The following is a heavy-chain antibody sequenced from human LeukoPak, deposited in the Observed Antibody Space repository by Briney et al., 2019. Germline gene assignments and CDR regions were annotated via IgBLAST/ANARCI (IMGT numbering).Heavy chain of an antibody. CDR3: ARLYSSSWYGTQAFDY. Sequence: GGSLRLSCAASGFTFSSYEMNWVRQAPGKGLEWVSYISSSGSTIYYADSVKGRFTISRDNAKNSLYLQMNSLRAEDTAVYYCARLYSSSWYGTQAFDYWGQGTLVTVSS. CDR2: ISSSGSTI. V-gene: IGHV3-48*03. J-gene: IGHJ4*02. CDR1: GFTFSSYE. D-gene: IGHD6-13*01.